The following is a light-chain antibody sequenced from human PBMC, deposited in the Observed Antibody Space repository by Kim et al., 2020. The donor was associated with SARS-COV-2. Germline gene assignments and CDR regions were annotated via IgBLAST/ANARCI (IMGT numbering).Light chain of an antibody. CDR2: GTS. V-gene: IGKV3-15*01. J-gene: IGKJ2*02. CDR1: QSFGIN. Sequence: SPGERATRSCSASQSFGINVAWYQKKPGQATRLLFYGTSISATGIPARFSGSGSGTEFTLTISSLQSEDFAVSYCQQYNNLPLPCTFGQGTKLEI. CDR3: QQYNNLPLPCT.